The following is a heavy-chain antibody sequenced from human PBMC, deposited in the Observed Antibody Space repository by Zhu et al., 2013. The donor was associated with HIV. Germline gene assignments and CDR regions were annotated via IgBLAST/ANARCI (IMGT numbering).Heavy chain of an antibody. J-gene: IGHJ5*02. CDR2: IVVGSGNT. D-gene: IGHD3-3*01. Sequence: QMQLVQSGPEVKKPGTSVKVSCKASGFTFTSSAVQWVRQARGQRLEWIGWIVVGSGNTNYAQKFQERVTITRDMSTSTAYMELSSLRSEDTAVYYCAAEPLEWLSTPYNWFDPWGQGTLVTVSS. V-gene: IGHV1-58*01. CDR3: AAEPLEWLSTPYNWFDP. CDR1: GFTFTSSA.